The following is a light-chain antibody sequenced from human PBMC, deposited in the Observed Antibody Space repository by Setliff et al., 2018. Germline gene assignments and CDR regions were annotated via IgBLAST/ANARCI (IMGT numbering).Light chain of an antibody. V-gene: IGLV1-40*01. CDR1: SSNIGAGYD. J-gene: IGLJ2*01. CDR2: GNS. CDR3: QSYDSSLSAYVV. Sequence: QSVLTHPPSVSGAPGQRVTISCTGSSSNIGAGYDVHWYQQLPGTAPKLLIYGNSNRPSGVPDRFSGSKSGTSASLAITGLRAEDEADYYCQSYDSSLSAYVVFGGGTKVTV.